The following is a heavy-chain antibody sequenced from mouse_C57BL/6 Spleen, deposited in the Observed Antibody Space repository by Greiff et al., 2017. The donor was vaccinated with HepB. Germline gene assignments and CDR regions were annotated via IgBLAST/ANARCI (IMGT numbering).Heavy chain of an antibody. D-gene: IGHD3-2*02. CDR3: ARLSSGPAWFAY. CDR2: ISSGGSYT. J-gene: IGHJ3*01. V-gene: IGHV5-6*01. Sequence: EVQLVESGGDLVKPGGSLKLSCAASGFTFSSYGMSWVRQTPDKRLEWVATISSGGSYTYYPDSVKGRFTISRDNAKNTLYLQMSSLKSEDTAMYYCARLSSGPAWFAYWGQGTLVTVSA. CDR1: GFTFSSYG.